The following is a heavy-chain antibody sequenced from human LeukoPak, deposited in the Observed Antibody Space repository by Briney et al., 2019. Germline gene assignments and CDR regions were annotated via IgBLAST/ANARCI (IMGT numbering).Heavy chain of an antibody. CDR2: ISYDGSNK. J-gene: IGHJ3*02. V-gene: IGHV3-30*03. CDR1: GFTFSSYG. Sequence: GGSLRLSCAASGFTFSSYGMHWVRQAPGKGLEWVAVISYDGSNKYYADSVKGRFTISRDNAKNSLSLQMNSLRAEDTAVYYCAREGHCSTTSCALDAIEIWGQETLVAVSS. CDR3: AREGHCSTTSCALDAIEI. D-gene: IGHD2-2*01.